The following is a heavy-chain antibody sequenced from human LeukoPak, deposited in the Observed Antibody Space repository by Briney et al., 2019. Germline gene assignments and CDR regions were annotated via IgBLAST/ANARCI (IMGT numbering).Heavy chain of an antibody. D-gene: IGHD6-13*01. V-gene: IGHV3-30*02. CDR2: IRYDGSNK. J-gene: IGHJ4*02. Sequence: PGGSLRLSSAASGFTFSSYGMHWVRQAPGKGLEWVAFIRYDGSNKYYADSVKGRFTISRDISKSMIYLQMNSLRAEDTAVYYCAKSGTTSSWSPRVETYFDYWGQGTLVTVSS. CDR1: GFTFSSYG. CDR3: AKSGTTSSWSPRVETYFDY.